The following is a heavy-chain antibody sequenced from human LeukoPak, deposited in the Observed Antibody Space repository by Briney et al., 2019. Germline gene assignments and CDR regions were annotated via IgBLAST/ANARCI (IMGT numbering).Heavy chain of an antibody. J-gene: IGHJ4*02. CDR3: ARRDRGSQHVDY. CDR1: VDTFSRSA. Sequence: GGSLRLSSAHSVDTFSRSALHGVRDGRGRGRESGSVISYDGSNKYYADSVKGRFTISRDNSKNTLYLQMNSLRAEDTAVYYCARRDRGSQHVDYWGQGTLVTVSS. V-gene: IGHV3-30-3*01. D-gene: IGHD1-26*01. CDR2: ISYDGSNK.